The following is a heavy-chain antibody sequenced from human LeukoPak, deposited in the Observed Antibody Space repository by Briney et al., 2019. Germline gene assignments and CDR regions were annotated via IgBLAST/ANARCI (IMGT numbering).Heavy chain of an antibody. Sequence: GRSLRLSCVASGFTFSSHAMAWVRQAPGKGLEWVSAIGGRGGSTYYADSVKGRFPISRDNSKNTLYLQMNSLRAEDTALYYCARDPGVVAFHYFDFWGQGTLVTVSS. CDR1: GFTFSSHA. V-gene: IGHV3-23*01. CDR3: ARDPGVVAFHYFDF. J-gene: IGHJ4*02. CDR2: IGGRGGST. D-gene: IGHD3-3*01.